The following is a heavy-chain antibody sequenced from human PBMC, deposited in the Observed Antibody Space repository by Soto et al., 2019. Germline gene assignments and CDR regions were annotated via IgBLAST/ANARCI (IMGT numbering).Heavy chain of an antibody. D-gene: IGHD1-26*01. J-gene: IGHJ6*02. CDR3: ARGSREAADLYYYGMDV. Sequence: GGSLRLSCAASGFTFSSYSMNWVRQAPGKGLEWVSYISSSSSTIYYADSVKGRFTISRDNAKNSLYLQMNSLRDEDTAVYYCARGSREAADLYYYGMDVWGQGTTVTVSS. V-gene: IGHV3-48*02. CDR1: GFTFSSYS. CDR2: ISSSSSTI.